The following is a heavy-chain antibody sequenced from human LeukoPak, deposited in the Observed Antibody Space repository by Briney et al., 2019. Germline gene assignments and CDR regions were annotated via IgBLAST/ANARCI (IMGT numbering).Heavy chain of an antibody. CDR1: GFTFSSYA. Sequence: PGGSLRLSCAASGFTFSSYAMSWVRQAPGKGLEWVSAISGSGGSTYYADSVKGRFTIPRDNSKNTLYLQMNSLRAEDTAVYYCARPQYYYDSSDYYTDAFDIWGQGTMVTVSS. V-gene: IGHV3-23*01. CDR3: ARPQYYYDSSDYYTDAFDI. D-gene: IGHD3-22*01. CDR2: ISGSGGST. J-gene: IGHJ3*02.